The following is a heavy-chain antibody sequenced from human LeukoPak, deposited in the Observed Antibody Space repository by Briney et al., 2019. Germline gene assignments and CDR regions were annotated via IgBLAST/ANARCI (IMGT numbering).Heavy chain of an antibody. J-gene: IGHJ6*02. CDR2: ISSYGGGT. V-gene: IGHV3-64D*06. Sequence: GGSLRLSCSAYGFTFSNYAMHWVRQATGKGLEYVSGISSYGGGTYYADSVKGRFTISRDDSKNTLYLQVSSLRPEDTAVYYCVNLGQWLVPDYYYGMDVWGQGTTVTVSS. CDR1: GFTFSNYA. CDR3: VNLGQWLVPDYYYGMDV. D-gene: IGHD6-19*01.